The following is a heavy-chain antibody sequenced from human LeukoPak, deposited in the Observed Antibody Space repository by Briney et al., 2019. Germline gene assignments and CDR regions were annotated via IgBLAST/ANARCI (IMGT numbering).Heavy chain of an antibody. V-gene: IGHV3-30*03. CDR1: GFTFNIYG. CDR2: ISYDGSNK. CDR3: ARSYGDPRPFDY. Sequence: GGSLRLSCAASGFTFNIYGMNWVRQAPGKGLEWVAVISYDGSNKYYADSVKGRFTISRDNSKNTLYLQMNSLRAEDTAVYYCARSYGDPRPFDYWGQGTLVTVSS. D-gene: IGHD4-17*01. J-gene: IGHJ4*02.